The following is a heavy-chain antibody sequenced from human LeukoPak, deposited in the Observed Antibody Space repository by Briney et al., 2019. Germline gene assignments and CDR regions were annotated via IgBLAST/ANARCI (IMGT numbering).Heavy chain of an antibody. CDR3: ARGRYYDSSGYPSFDS. Sequence: GGSLRLSCAAFGIIFSNYAMHWVRQAPGKGLEYVSTSSSNAYSTYYANSVKGRFTISRDNSKNTLYLQLGSLRADDMAVYYCARGRYYDSSGYPSFDSWGQGTLVTVSS. V-gene: IGHV3-64*01. CDR1: GIIFSNYA. CDR2: SSSNAYST. J-gene: IGHJ4*02. D-gene: IGHD3-22*01.